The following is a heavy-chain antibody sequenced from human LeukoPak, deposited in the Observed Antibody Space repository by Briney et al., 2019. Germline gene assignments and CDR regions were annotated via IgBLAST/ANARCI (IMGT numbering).Heavy chain of an antibody. V-gene: IGHV4-39*01. CDR3: ARQAATYFDY. Sequence: SETLSLTCTVSGGSISSGSHHWGWFRQSPGKGLEWIGSLYYSRTTYYNPSLNSRVTISVVTSKNQFSLQLNSVTAADTAVYYCARQAATYFDYWGQGTLVTVSS. D-gene: IGHD2-15*01. CDR1: GGSISSGSHH. CDR2: LYYSRTT. J-gene: IGHJ4*02.